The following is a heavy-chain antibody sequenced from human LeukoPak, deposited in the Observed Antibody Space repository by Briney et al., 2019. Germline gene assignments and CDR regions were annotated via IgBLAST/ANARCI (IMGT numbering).Heavy chain of an antibody. V-gene: IGHV3-30*18. D-gene: IGHD3-10*01. Sequence: GGSLRLSCAASGFTFSSYGMHWVRQAPGKGLEWVAVISYDGSNKYDADSVKGRFTISRDNSKNTLYLQMNKLRVEDTAVYYCAKSSLRGHSLWYFDLWGRGTPVAVSS. J-gene: IGHJ2*01. CDR3: AKSSLRGHSLWYFDL. CDR1: GFTFSSYG. CDR2: ISYDGSNK.